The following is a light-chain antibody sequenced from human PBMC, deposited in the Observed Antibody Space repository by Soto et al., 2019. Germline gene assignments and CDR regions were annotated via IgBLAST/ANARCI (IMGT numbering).Light chain of an antibody. CDR1: QSFRGL. V-gene: IGKV3-11*01. Sequence: IVMTQSAVTLPVSPGERATLSCRASQSFRGLLAWYQQKPGQAPRLLIYDAYNRATGIPPRFSGSGSGTDFTLTISSLEPEDYAVYYCQQRHMWPITFGQGTRMEL. CDR3: QQRHMWPIT. CDR2: DAY. J-gene: IGKJ5*01.